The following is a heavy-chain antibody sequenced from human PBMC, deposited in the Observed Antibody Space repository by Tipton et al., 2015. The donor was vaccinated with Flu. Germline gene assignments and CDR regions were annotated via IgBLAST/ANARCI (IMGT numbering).Heavy chain of an antibody. J-gene: IGHJ6*02. D-gene: IGHD2-2*01. Sequence: SLRLSCAASGFTVTSSYMSWVRQAPGKGLEWVSVIYGGGTTDYADSVKGRFTISRDKSKNALYLQMSSLRAEDTAVYYCARGPQVPVWPYYYGMDVWGQGPTVPFSS. V-gene: IGHV3-53*01. CDR2: IYGGGTT. CDR3: ARGPQVPVWPYYYGMDV. CDR1: GFTVTSSY.